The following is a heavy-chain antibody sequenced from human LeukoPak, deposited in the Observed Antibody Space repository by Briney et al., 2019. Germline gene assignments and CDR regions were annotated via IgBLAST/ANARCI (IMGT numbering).Heavy chain of an antibody. J-gene: IGHJ6*04. CDR1: GFTFSSYA. CDR2: ISSNGGST. Sequence: GGSLRLSCAASGFTFSSYAMHWVRQAPGKGLEYVSAISSNGGSTYYANSVKGRFTISRDNSKNTLYLQMGNLRAEDMAVYYCAELGITMIGGVWGKGTTVTISS. V-gene: IGHV3-64*01. CDR3: AELGITMIGGV. D-gene: IGHD3-10*02.